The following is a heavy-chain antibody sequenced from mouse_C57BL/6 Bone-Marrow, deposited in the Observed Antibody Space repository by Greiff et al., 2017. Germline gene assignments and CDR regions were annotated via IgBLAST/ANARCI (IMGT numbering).Heavy chain of an antibody. V-gene: IGHV14-4*01. CDR2: IDPENGYT. J-gene: IGHJ2*01. CDR3: TTDGYYGDYFDY. Sequence: EVQLQQSGAELARPGASVKLSCKASGYTFTSYGISWVKQRTGQGLEWIGWIDPENGYTEYASKFQGKATITADTSYNTAYLQLSSLTSEDTAVYYCTTDGYYGDYFDYWGQGTTLTVSS. CDR1: GYTFTSYG. D-gene: IGHD2-3*01.